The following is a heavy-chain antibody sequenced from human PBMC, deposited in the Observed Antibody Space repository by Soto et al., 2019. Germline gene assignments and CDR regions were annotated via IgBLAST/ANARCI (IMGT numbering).Heavy chain of an antibody. J-gene: IGHJ4*02. Sequence: QVQLVQSGADVRKPGASVKVSCKASGYTLTNFYMHWVRQAPGQGLEWMGTINPNGGSTTYAQKFQDRVTMTTDTSTSTVYMDLSSLTSEDTAVYYCARDSRPSYYDNSVQSGFLHWGQGTLVTVSS. CDR3: ARDSRPSYYDNSVQSGFLH. V-gene: IGHV1-46*01. CDR1: GYTLTNFY. CDR2: INPNGGST. D-gene: IGHD3-22*01.